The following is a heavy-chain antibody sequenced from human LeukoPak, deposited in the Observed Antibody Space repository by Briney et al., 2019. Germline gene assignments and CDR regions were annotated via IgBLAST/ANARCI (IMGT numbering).Heavy chain of an antibody. CDR2: IYTSGST. V-gene: IGHV4-4*07. CDR3: ARDYYGSGSPNLYYYYMDV. Sequence: SETLSLTCTVSGGSISNYYWNWIRQPPGKGLEWIGRIYTSGSTNYNPSLKSRVTMSVDTSKNQFSLKLSSVTAADTAVYYCARDYYGSGSPNLYYYYMDVWGKGTTVTISS. J-gene: IGHJ6*03. CDR1: GGSISNYY. D-gene: IGHD3-10*01.